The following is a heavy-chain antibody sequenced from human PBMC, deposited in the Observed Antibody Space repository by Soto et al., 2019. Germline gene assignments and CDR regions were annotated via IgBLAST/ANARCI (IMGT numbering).Heavy chain of an antibody. CDR1: GYTFTSYG. CDR2: ISAYNGNT. V-gene: IGHV1-18*01. J-gene: IGHJ6*03. CDR3: ARDLLPLRYFDWLSSHIRPRGDYYYMDV. Sequence: VKVSCKASGYTFTSYGISWVRQAPGQGLEWMGWISAYNGNTNYAQKLQGRVTMTTDTSTSTAYMELRSLRSDDTAVYYCARDLLPLRYFDWLSSHIRPRGDYYYMDVWGKGTTVTVSS. D-gene: IGHD3-9*01.